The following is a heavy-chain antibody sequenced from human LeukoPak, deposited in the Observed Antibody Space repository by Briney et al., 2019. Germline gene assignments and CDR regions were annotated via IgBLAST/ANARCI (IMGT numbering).Heavy chain of an antibody. CDR3: ARAPRYCSGGSCYSRYFQH. D-gene: IGHD2-15*01. Sequence: GGSLRLSCAASGFIFSSYGMHWVRQAPGKGLEWVALMAGDGHNIYYADSVKGRFTISRDNSKNTLYLQMNSLRAEDTAVYYCARAPRYCSGGSCYSRYFQHWGQGTLVTVSS. CDR2: MAGDGHNI. V-gene: IGHV3-30*03. J-gene: IGHJ1*01. CDR1: GFIFSSYG.